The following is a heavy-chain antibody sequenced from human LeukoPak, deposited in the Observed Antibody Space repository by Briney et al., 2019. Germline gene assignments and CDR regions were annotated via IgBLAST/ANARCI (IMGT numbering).Heavy chain of an antibody. J-gene: IGHJ5*02. CDR3: ARAVGAGYCSSTSCYINWFDP. CDR1: GFTFSSYS. D-gene: IGHD2-2*03. V-gene: IGHV3-21*01. CDR2: ISSSSRYI. Sequence: GSLRLSCAASGFTFSSYSMNWVRQAPGKGLEWVSSISSSSRYIYYADSVKGRFTISRDNAKNSLYLQMNSLRAEDTAVYYCARAVGAGYCSSTSCYINWFDPWGQGTLVTVSS.